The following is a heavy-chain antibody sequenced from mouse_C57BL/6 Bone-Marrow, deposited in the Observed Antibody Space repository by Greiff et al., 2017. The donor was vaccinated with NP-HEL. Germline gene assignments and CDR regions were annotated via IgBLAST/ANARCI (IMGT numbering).Heavy chain of an antibody. CDR3: DRTRWLPYYFDY. V-gene: IGHV2-2*01. Sequence: VKLMESGPGLVQPSQCLSITCTVSGFSFTSYGVHWVRQSPGKGLEWLGVIWSGGSTDYNAAFISRLSISKDNSKSQVFFKMNSLQADDTAIYYCDRTRWLPYYFDYWGQGTTLTVSS. CDR1: GFSFTSYG. D-gene: IGHD2-3*01. J-gene: IGHJ2*01. CDR2: IWSGGST.